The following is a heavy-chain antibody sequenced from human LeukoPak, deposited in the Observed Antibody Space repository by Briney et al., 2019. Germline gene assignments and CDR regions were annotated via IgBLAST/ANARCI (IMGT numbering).Heavy chain of an antibody. CDR3: ARQSQGNTYYYDSSGFWYFDL. CDR1: GGSISSYY. J-gene: IGHJ2*01. CDR2: IYTSGST. Sequence: SETLSLTCTVSGGSISSYYWSWIRQPPGKGLEWIGYIYTSGSTNYNPSLKSRVTISVDTSKNQFSLKLSSVTAADTAVYYCARQSQGNTYYYDSSGFWYFDLWGRGTLVTVSS. V-gene: IGHV4-4*09. D-gene: IGHD3-22*01.